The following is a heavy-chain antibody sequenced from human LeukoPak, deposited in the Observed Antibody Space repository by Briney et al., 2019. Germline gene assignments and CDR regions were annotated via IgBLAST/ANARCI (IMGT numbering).Heavy chain of an antibody. CDR2: IYTSGRT. D-gene: IGHD2-2*01. J-gene: IGHJ5*02. CDR1: GGSISSYY. V-gene: IGHV4-4*07. Sequence: PSETLSLTCTVSGGSISSYYWSWIRQPAGEGLEWIGRIYTSGRTNYNPSLKSRVTMSVDASKNQFSLKLSSVTAADTAVYYCARDFLLGYCSSTSCLGGGNWFDPWGQGTLVTVSS. CDR3: ARDFLLGYCSSTSCLGGGNWFDP.